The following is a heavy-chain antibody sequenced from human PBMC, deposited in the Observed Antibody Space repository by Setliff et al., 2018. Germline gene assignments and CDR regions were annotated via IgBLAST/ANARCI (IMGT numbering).Heavy chain of an antibody. V-gene: IGHV4-59*01. D-gene: IGHD2-21*02. CDR3: ARVYGGYFQ. CDR1: GDSISPYY. CDR2: IYYSGSA. J-gene: IGHJ1*01. Sequence: KLSETLSLTCTVSGDSISPYYWSWIRQPPGEGLEWVGYIYYSGSANYNPSLKSRVTISVDTSKNQFSLKLSSVTAADTAVYYCARVYGGYFQWGHGTLVTVSS.